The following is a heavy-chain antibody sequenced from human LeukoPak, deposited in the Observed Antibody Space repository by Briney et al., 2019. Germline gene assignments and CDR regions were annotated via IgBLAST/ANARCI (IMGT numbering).Heavy chain of an antibody. J-gene: IGHJ4*02. V-gene: IGHV3-21*01. CDR2: ISSSSSYI. CDR3: ARDGLLRYFDWLLSPNHAYFDY. Sequence: GRSLRLSCAASGFTFDDYGMSWVRQAPGKGLEWVSSISSSSSYIYYADSVKGRFTISRDNAKNSLYLQMNSLRAEDTAVYYCARDGLLRYFDWLLSPNHAYFDYWGQGTLVTVSS. D-gene: IGHD3-9*01. CDR1: GFTFDDYG.